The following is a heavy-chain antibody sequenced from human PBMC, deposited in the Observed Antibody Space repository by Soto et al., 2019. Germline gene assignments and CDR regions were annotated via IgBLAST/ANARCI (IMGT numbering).Heavy chain of an antibody. V-gene: IGHV1-69*01. D-gene: IGHD3-22*01. Sequence: QVQLVQSGAEVKKPGSSVKVSCKASGGTFSSYAISWVRQAPGQGLEWMGGIIPIFGTANYAQKFQGRVTITADDSTSTAYMELSSLRSEDTAVYYCARAVVPYYYDSSGYYYWFDPWGQGTLVTVSS. CDR2: IIPIFGTA. CDR3: ARAVVPYYYDSSGYYYWFDP. J-gene: IGHJ5*02. CDR1: GGTFSSYA.